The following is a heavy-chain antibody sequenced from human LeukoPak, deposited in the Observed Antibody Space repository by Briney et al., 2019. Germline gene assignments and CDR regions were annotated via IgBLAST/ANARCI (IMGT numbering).Heavy chain of an antibody. V-gene: IGHV3-21*01. CDR1: GFTFSSYS. CDR2: ISSSSSYI. D-gene: IGHD3-9*01. J-gene: IGHJ4*02. CDR3: ARDSESWTETGPRFDY. Sequence: GGSLRLSCAASGFTFSSYSMNWVRQAPGKGLEWVSSISSSSSYIYYADSVKGRFTISRDNAKNSLYLQMNSLRVEDTAVYYCARDSESWTETGPRFDYWGQGTLVTVSS.